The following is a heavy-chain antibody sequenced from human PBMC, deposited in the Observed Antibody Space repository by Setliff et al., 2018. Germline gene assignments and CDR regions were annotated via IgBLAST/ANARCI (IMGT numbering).Heavy chain of an antibody. CDR3: ARLWFGTGNLDY. D-gene: IGHD3-10*01. V-gene: IGHV3-7*01. J-gene: IGHJ4*02. CDR1: GFTFTNYW. Sequence: PGGSLRLSCAASGFTFTNYWINWVRQAPGKGLEWVANIKQDESEKHYVGSVKGRFTISRDNARNSVYLQMNSLRAEDTAVYYCARLWFGTGNLDYWGQGTLVTVSS. CDR2: IKQDESEK.